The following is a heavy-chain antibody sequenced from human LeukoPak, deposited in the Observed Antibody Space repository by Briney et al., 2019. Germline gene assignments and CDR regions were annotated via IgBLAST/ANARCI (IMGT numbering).Heavy chain of an antibody. J-gene: IGHJ6*02. CDR3: AKAVAATGHYYFGMDV. CDR2: LRFDGSNK. D-gene: IGHD6-19*01. CDR1: GFTFSSYG. V-gene: IGHV3-33*06. Sequence: GRSLRLSCTASGFTFSSYGMHWVRQAPGKGLEWEAVLRFDGSNKYYADSVKGRLTISRDNSKSTLYLQMNSLRAEDTAVYYCAKAVAATGHYYFGMDVWGQGTTVTVSS.